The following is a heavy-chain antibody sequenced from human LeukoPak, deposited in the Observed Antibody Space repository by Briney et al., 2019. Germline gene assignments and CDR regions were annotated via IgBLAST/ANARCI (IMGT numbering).Heavy chain of an antibody. Sequence: GASVKVSCKASGYTFTSYAINWVRQAPGQGLEWMGWVNTNTGNPTYAQGFTGRFVFSLDTSVSTSYLQISSLKAEDTAVYYCARVQYCSSTSCPRDYYGMDVWGQGTTVTVSS. CDR2: VNTNTGNP. V-gene: IGHV7-4-1*02. J-gene: IGHJ6*02. D-gene: IGHD2-2*01. CDR1: GYTFTSYA. CDR3: ARVQYCSSTSCPRDYYGMDV.